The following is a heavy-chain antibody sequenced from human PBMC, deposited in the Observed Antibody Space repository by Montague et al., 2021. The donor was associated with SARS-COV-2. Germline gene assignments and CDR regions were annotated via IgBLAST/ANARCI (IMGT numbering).Heavy chain of an antibody. CDR2: IDWDDDK. D-gene: IGHD1-26*01. J-gene: IGHJ4*02. V-gene: IGHV2-70*11. CDR1: GFSLSTSGMC. Sequence: PALVKPTQTLTLTCTFSGFSLSTSGMCVSWIRQPPGKALEWLARIDWDDDKYYSTSLKTRLTISKGTSKNQVVLTMTNMDPVDTATYYCARGIAGATVLDYWGQGTLVTVSS. CDR3: ARGIAGATVLDY.